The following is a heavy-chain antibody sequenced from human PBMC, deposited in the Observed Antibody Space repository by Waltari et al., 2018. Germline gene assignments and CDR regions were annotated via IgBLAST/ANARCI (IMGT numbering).Heavy chain of an antibody. Sequence: VKVSCKASGYTFTSYAMHWVRQAPGQRLEWMGWINAGNGNTKYSQEFQGRVTITRDTSASTAYMELSSLRSEDMAVYYCARGPLEEYYYGSGSYLSGSGAFDIWGQGTMVTVSS. CDR2: INAGNGNT. D-gene: IGHD3-10*01. CDR1: GYTFTSYA. J-gene: IGHJ3*02. CDR3: ARGPLEEYYYGSGSYLSGSGAFDI. V-gene: IGHV1-3*03.